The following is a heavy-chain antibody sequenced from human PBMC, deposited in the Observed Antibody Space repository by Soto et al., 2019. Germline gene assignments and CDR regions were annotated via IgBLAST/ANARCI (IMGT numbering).Heavy chain of an antibody. V-gene: IGHV3-33*01. CDR1: GFTFSSYG. Sequence: QVQLVESGGGVVQPGRSLRLSCAASGFTFSSYGMHWVRQAPGKGLEWVAVIWYDGSNKYYADSVKGRFTISRDNSKNTLYLQMNSLRAEDTAVYYCARGERALCIRYWCQGTLVTVSS. J-gene: IGHJ4*02. CDR3: ARGERALCIRY. D-gene: IGHD2-2*01. CDR2: IWYDGSNK.